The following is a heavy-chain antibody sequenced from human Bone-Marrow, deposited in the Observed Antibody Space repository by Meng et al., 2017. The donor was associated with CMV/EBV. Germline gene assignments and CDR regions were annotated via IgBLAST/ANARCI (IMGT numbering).Heavy chain of an antibody. Sequence: GSLRLSCTVSGGSISSYYWSWIRQPPGKGLEWIGYIYYSGCTNYNPSLKSRVTISVDTSKNQFSLKLSSVTAADTAVYYCARGPTRRYCSGGSCYSGLDPWGQGTLVTVSS. V-gene: IGHV4-59*12. J-gene: IGHJ5*02. CDR2: IYYSGCT. D-gene: IGHD2-15*01. CDR3: ARGPTRRYCSGGSCYSGLDP. CDR1: GGSISSYY.